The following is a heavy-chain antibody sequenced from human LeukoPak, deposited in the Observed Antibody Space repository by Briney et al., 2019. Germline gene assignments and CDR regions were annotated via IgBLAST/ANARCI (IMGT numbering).Heavy chain of an antibody. CDR1: GGSISSGSYY. CDR2: IYTSGST. CDR3: ARAVGSSESNWFDP. V-gene: IGHV4-61*02. J-gene: IGHJ5*02. Sequence: SETLSLTCTVSGGSISSGSYYWSWIRQPAGKGLEWIGRIYTSGSTNYDPSLKSRVTMSVDRSKHQFSLKLSSVTAADTAVYYCARAVGSSESNWFDPWGQEALVTVSS. D-gene: IGHD1-26*01.